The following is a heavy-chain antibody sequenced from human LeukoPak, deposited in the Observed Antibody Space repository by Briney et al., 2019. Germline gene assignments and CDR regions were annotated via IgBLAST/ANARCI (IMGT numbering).Heavy chain of an antibody. CDR2: INPNSAGT. Sequence: ASVKVSCKASGYTFTVYYMHWVRQAPGQGLEWMGWINPNSAGTNYAQKFQGRVTMTRDTSISTAYMELSRLGSDDTAVYYCATEQVGYCSSTSCYLGYWGQGTLVTVSS. J-gene: IGHJ4*02. CDR1: GYTFTVYY. D-gene: IGHD2-2*01. V-gene: IGHV1-2*02. CDR3: ATEQVGYCSSTSCYLGY.